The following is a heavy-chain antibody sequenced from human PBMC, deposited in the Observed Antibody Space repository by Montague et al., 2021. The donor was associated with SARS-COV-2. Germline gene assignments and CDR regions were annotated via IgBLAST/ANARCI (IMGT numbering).Heavy chain of an antibody. CDR3: AGAPDCGGGSCNSYSYYGMDV. V-gene: IGHV3-74*01. CDR2: IDRGGTNT. CDR1: GFTFNNYW. J-gene: IGHJ6*02. Sequence: SRRLSLSASGFTFNNYWFHWVRQVPGKGLVWVSRIDRGGTNTNYADSVKGRFIISRDNAKNTLYLQMSSLRVEDTALYYCAGAPDCGGGSCNSYSYYGMDVWGQGTTVTVSS. D-gene: IGHD2-15*01.